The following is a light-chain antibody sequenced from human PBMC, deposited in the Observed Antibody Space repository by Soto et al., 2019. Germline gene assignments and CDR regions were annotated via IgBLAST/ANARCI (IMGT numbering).Light chain of an antibody. V-gene: IGLV2-14*01. CDR1: SSDVGAYNY. J-gene: IGLJ2*01. Sequence: QSALTQPASVSGSPGQSITISCTGTSSDVGAYNYVSWYQQHPGKAPKLMIYDVNIRPSGVSNRFSGSKSGNTASLTISGPQAEDGADYYCTSWTTSTTMKFGGGTKVTVL. CDR2: DVN. CDR3: TSWTTSTTMK.